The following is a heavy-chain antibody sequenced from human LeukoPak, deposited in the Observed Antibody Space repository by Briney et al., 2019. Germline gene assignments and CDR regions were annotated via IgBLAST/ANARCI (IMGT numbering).Heavy chain of an antibody. CDR3: ASAGDFWSGYAVDY. V-gene: IGHV3-7*01. CDR2: IKQDGSEK. D-gene: IGHD3-3*01. Sequence: GGSLRLSCAASGFTFSSYWMSWVRQAPGKGLEWVANIKQDGSEKYYVDSVKGRFTISRDNAKNSLYLQMNSLRAEDTAVYYCASAGDFWSGYAVDYWGQGTLVTVSS. J-gene: IGHJ4*02. CDR1: GFTFSSYW.